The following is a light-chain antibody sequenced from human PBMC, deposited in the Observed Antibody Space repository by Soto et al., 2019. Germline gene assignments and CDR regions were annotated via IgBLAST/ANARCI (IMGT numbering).Light chain of an antibody. CDR3: QQYNSPLT. Sequence: DIPMTXSXSTLSASVGDRVTITCRASQTINSWLAWYQQKPGKAPKLLIFDAARLESGVPSRFSGSXSGTEFTLTISSLQPDDFATYYCQQYNSPLTFGGGTKVEIK. V-gene: IGKV1-5*01. CDR1: QTINSW. CDR2: DAA. J-gene: IGKJ4*01.